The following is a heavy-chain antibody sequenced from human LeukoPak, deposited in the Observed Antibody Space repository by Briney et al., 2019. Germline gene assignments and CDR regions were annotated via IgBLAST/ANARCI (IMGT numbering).Heavy chain of an antibody. Sequence: GGSLRLSCAASGFTFSSYWMSWVRQAPGKGLEWVANIKQDGSEKYYVDSVKGRFTISRDNAKNSLYLQMNSLRAEDTAVYYCARDDDFWSGYRRYYHGMDVWGQGTTVTVSS. V-gene: IGHV3-7*01. CDR1: GFTFSSYW. J-gene: IGHJ6*02. D-gene: IGHD3-3*01. CDR2: IKQDGSEK. CDR3: ARDDDFWSGYRRYYHGMDV.